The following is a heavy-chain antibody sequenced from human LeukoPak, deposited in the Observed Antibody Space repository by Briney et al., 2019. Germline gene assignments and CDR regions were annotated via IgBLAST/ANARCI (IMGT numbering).Heavy chain of an antibody. V-gene: IGHV3-23*01. Sequence: GGSLRLSCAASGFTFTSYVMSWVRQAPGKGLEWVSDISGSGGSTYYADSVKGRFTISRDNSKNTLYLQMNSLRAEDTAVYYCACEIAAAGSYYFDYWGQGTLVTVSS. J-gene: IGHJ4*02. CDR1: GFTFTSYV. D-gene: IGHD6-13*01. CDR3: ACEIAAAGSYYFDY. CDR2: ISGSGGST.